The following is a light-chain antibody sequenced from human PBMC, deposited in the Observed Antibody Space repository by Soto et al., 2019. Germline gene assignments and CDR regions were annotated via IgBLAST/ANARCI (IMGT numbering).Light chain of an antibody. CDR1: SSDVGGYEY. V-gene: IGLV2-11*01. J-gene: IGLJ2*01. Sequence: QSALTQPRSVSGSRGQSVTISCSGTSSDVGGYEYVSWYQQHPGKAPTLIIYHVAQRPSGVPDRFSASKSGTTASLTISGLQAEDEAEYFCCSYAAGQTLVFGGGTKLTVL. CDR3: CSYAAGQTLV. CDR2: HVA.